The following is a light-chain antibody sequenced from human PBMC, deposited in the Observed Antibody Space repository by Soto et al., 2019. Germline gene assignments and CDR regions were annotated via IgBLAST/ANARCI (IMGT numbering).Light chain of an antibody. CDR3: CSYAGTSTYV. Sequence: QSALTQPASVSGSPGQSITISCTGTSSDVGLYNIVSWYQQHPGKAPKLMIYEGNKRPSGVSNRFSGSKSGNTASLTISGLQAEDEADYYCCSYAGTSTYVFGGGTKVTVL. V-gene: IGLV2-23*01. CDR2: EGN. CDR1: SSDVGLYNI. J-gene: IGLJ1*01.